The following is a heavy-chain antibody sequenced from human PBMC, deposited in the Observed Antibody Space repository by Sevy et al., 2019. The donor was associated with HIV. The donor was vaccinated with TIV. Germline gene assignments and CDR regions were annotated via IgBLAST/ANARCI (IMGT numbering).Heavy chain of an antibody. CDR3: ARESPLGVEWELSRPQNWFDP. J-gene: IGHJ5*02. V-gene: IGHV4-59*01. CDR2: IYYSGST. Sequence: SETLSLTCTVFGGSISSYYWNWIRQPPGKGLEWIGYIYYSGSTNYNPSLKSRVTISVEMSKNQYSLKLSHVTAADTAVYYCARESPLGVEWELSRPQNWFDPWGQGTLVTVSS. CDR1: GGSISSYY. D-gene: IGHD1-26*01.